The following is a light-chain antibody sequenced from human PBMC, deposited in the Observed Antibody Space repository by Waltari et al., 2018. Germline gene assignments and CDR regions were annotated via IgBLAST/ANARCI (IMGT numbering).Light chain of an antibody. Sequence: DIQMTQSPSSLSASLGDTVTVTCRASQNIRTQLNWYQQKPPTGPKLLIYAASTLQRGVPSSFSGRASGTGFTLTVTNLQPDDFAIYFCQQSFSSPWTFGQGTRV. CDR2: AAS. V-gene: IGKV1-39*01. J-gene: IGKJ1*01. CDR3: QQSFSSPWT. CDR1: QNIRTQ.